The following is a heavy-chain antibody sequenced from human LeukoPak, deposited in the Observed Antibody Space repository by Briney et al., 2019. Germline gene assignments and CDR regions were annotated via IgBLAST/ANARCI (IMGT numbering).Heavy chain of an antibody. V-gene: IGHV3-11*04. CDR3: ARMGTTALAFDY. D-gene: IGHD4-17*01. J-gene: IGHJ4*02. CDR1: GFTFSDYY. CDR2: ISSSGTTI. Sequence: GGSLRLSCAASGFTFSDYYMNWIRQAPGKGLEWVSYISSSGTTIYYADSVKGRFTISRDNAKNSLYLQMNSLRAEDTAVYYCARMGTTALAFDYWGQGTLVTVSS.